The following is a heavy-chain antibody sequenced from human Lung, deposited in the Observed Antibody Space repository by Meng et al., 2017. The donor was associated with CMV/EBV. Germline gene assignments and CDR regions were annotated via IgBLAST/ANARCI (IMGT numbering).Heavy chain of an antibody. CDR2: IIPILGIP. CDR3: ARGARLGYCSGANCYFNDF. D-gene: IGHD2-15*01. CDR1: GGSLSNYR. J-gene: IGHJ4*02. Sequence: SVKVSCXASGGSLSNYRLNWVRQVPGQGFQWMGGIIPILGIPDYPENFQGRVTITADTSTDTAYMHLSGLRLEDTAVYYCARGARLGYCSGANCYFNDFWGQGTWVTVSS. V-gene: IGHV1-69*10.